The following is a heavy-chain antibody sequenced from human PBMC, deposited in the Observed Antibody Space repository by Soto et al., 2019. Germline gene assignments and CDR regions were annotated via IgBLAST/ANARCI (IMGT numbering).Heavy chain of an antibody. CDR1: GFTFDDYA. Sequence: EVQLVESGGGLVQPGRSLRLSCAASGFTFDDYAMHWVRQGPGKGLEWVSSISWNSANLGYADSVKGRFTISRDNAKNSLYLQMNSLGGEDTALYYCAKGASTTVFAFNDYWGQGTLVTVSS. D-gene: IGHD4-17*01. CDR3: AKGASTTVFAFNDY. V-gene: IGHV3-9*01. J-gene: IGHJ4*02. CDR2: ISWNSANL.